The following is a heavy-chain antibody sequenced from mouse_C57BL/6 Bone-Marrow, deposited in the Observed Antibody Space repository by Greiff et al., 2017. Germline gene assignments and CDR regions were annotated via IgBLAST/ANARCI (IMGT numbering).Heavy chain of an antibody. CDR1: GYTFTSYW. V-gene: IGHV1-64*01. D-gene: IGHD1-1*01. CDR2: IHPNSGST. Sequence: VQLQQPGAELVKPGASVKLSCKASGYTFTSYWMHWVKQRPGQGLEWIGMIHPNSGSTNYNEKFKSKATLTVDQSSSTAYMQLSSLTSEDSAVYYCARDYYGGYYAMDYWGQGTSVTVSS. J-gene: IGHJ4*01. CDR3: ARDYYGGYYAMDY.